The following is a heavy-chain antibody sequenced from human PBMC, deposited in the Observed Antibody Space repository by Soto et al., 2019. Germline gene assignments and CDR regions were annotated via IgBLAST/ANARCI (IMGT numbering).Heavy chain of an antibody. CDR1: GGSFSGYY. D-gene: IGHD3-9*01. J-gene: IGHJ3*02. CDR2: INHSGST. V-gene: IGHV4-34*01. CDR3: AFEYFQSRDPKAENAFDI. Sequence: PSETLSLTCAVYGGSFSGYYWSWIRQPPGKGLEWIGEINHSGSTNYNPSLKSRVTISVDTSKNQFSLKLSSVTAADTAVYYCAFEYFQSRDPKAENAFDIWGQGTMVTVSS.